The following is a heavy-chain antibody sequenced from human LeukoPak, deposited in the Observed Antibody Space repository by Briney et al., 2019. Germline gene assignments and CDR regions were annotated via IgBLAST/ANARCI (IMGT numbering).Heavy chain of an antibody. V-gene: IGHV3-48*01. J-gene: IGHJ1*01. CDR1: GFTFSNYG. CDR2: ITSSSSII. CDR3: ARDXSXTWXAIGVGEEYFQY. Sequence: PGGSLRLSCAASGFTFSNYGMNWVRQAPGKGREWVSYITSSSSIIYYADSVRGRFTISRDNAKNSLYLQMNSLRAEDTGVYYCARDXSXTWXAIGVGEEYFQYWGQGTLVTVSS. D-gene: IGHD2-8*02.